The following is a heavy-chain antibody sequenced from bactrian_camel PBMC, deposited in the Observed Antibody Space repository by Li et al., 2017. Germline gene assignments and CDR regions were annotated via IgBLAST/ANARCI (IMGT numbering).Heavy chain of an antibody. J-gene: IGHJ6*01. CDR1: DDNYSRYC. V-gene: IGHV3S53*01. Sequence: HVQLVESGGGSVLPGQSLRLSCSFSDDNYSRYCMGWFRQAPGKEREGIAAIDSDGDTTYADSVKGRFTISKDSAQNALLLQMNSLKVEDTAMYYCAVGPRSAGYCRLETPPREAAGWWGQGTQVTVS. CDR2: IDSDGDT. D-gene: IGHD1*01. CDR3: AVGPRSAGYCRLETPPREAAGW.